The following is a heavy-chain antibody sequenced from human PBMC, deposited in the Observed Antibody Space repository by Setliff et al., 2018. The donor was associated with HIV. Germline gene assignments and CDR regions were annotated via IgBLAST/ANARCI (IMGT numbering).Heavy chain of an antibody. CDR2: INTNTGNP. D-gene: IGHD3-9*01. J-gene: IGHJ5*02. CDR1: GYTFTNYA. Sequence: ASVKVSCKASGYTFTNYAMSWVRQAPGRGLECMGWINTNTGNPTYVQGFTGRFVFSLDTSVSTAYLQISSLKAEDTAVYYCTRSVGHDILTNYYRNWFDPWGQGTLVTVSS. CDR3: TRSVGHDILTNYYRNWFDP. V-gene: IGHV7-4-1*02.